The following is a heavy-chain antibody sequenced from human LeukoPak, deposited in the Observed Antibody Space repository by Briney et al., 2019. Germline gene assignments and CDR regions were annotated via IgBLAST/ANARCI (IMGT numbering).Heavy chain of an antibody. CDR2: INPNNGGT. D-gene: IGHD3-22*01. J-gene: IGHJ4*02. CDR3: ASAGRYDSSGYYRY. Sequence: ASVKVSCKASGYTFTGYYMHWVRQAPGQGLEWMGWINPNNGGTNYAQKFQGWVTMTRDTSISTAYMELSRLRSDDTAVYYCASAGRYDSSGYYRYWGQGTLVTVSS. CDR1: GYTFTGYY. V-gene: IGHV1-2*04.